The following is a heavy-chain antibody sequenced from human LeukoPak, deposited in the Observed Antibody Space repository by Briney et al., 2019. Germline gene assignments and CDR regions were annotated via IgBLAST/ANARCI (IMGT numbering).Heavy chain of an antibody. CDR3: ARVIDILTGYYSIDY. Sequence: SETLSLTCTVSGGSISSSSYYWGWIRQPPGKGLEWMGSIYYSGSTYYNPSLKSRVTISVDTSKNQFSLKLSSVTAADTAVYYWARVIDILTGYYSIDYWGQGTLVTVSS. J-gene: IGHJ4*02. CDR2: IYYSGST. D-gene: IGHD3-9*01. V-gene: IGHV4-39*07. CDR1: GGSISSSSYY.